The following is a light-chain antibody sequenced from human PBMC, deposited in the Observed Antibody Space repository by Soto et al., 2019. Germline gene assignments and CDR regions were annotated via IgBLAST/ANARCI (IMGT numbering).Light chain of an antibody. CDR1: SSDVGGYNY. J-gene: IGLJ3*02. V-gene: IGLV2-14*01. CDR2: EVS. CDR3: SSYTSSSTLEV. Sequence: QSALTQPASVSGSPGQSITISCSGTSSDVGGYNYGSWYQQHPGKAPKLMIYEVSNRPSGVSNRFSGSKSGNTASLTISGLQDEDEAVYYCSSYTSSSTLEVFGGGTKLTVL.